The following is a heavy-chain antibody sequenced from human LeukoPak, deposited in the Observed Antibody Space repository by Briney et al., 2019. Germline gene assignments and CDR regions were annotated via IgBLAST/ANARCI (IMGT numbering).Heavy chain of an antibody. D-gene: IGHD4-17*01. J-gene: IGHJ6*02. CDR3: AREDPQTTVPEGMDV. V-gene: IGHV4-4*07. Sequence: SETLSLTCTVSGGSISNYYWSWIRQPAGKGLEWIGRKYARGDSNYNPPLQSRVTMSVDTSKNQFSLKLRSVTAADTAVYYCAREDPQTTVPEGMDVWGQGTTVTVSS. CDR2: KYARGDS. CDR1: GGSISNYY.